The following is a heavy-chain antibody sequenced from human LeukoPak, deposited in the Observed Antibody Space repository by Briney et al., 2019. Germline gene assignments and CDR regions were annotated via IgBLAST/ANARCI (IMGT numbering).Heavy chain of an antibody. D-gene: IGHD1-14*01. CDR1: GFTFSSYG. CDR2: ISYDGSNK. V-gene: IGHV3-30*03. Sequence: GGSLRLSCAASGFTFSSYGMHWVRQAPGKGLEWVAVISYDGSNKYYADSVKGRFTISRDNSKNTLYLQMNSLRAEDTAVYYCARNRYFDYWGQGTLVTVSS. CDR3: ARNRYFDY. J-gene: IGHJ4*02.